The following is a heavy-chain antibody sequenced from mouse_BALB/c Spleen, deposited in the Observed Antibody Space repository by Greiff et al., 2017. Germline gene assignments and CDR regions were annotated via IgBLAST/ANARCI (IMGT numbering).Heavy chain of an antibody. D-gene: IGHD2-10*02. CDR3: ARRYGNYVDFDY. CDR2: INPSNGRT. J-gene: IGHJ2*01. V-gene: IGHV1S81*02. Sequence: QVQLKQPGAELVKPGASVKLSCKASGYTFTSYWMHWVKQRPGQGLEWIGEINPSNGRTNYNEKFKSKATLTVDKSSSTAYMQLSSLTSEDSAVYYCARRYGNYVDFDYWGQGTTLTVSS. CDR1: GYTFTSYW.